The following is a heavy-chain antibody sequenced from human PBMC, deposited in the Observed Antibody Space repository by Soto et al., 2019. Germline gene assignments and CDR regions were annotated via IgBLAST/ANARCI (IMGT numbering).Heavy chain of an antibody. D-gene: IGHD2-15*01. Sequence: SETLSLTCTVSGGPITNYWSWIRQHPGKGLEWIGYIYGSGSTYYNPSLKSRLIMSLDTSKNQLSLKLTSVTAADTAVYYCARVNLDSVTGMDVWGPGTTVTVSS. CDR2: IYGSGST. V-gene: IGHV4-31*03. J-gene: IGHJ6*02. CDR1: GGPITNY. CDR3: ARVNLDSVTGMDV.